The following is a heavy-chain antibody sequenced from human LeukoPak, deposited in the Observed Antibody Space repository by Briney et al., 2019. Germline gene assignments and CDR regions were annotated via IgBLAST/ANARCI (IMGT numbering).Heavy chain of an antibody. J-gene: IGHJ4*02. CDR1: GFTFSSYW. CDR3: ARQTGSGLFILP. V-gene: IGHV3-7*01. CDR2: IKQDGSDK. Sequence: GGSLRLSCAASGFTFSSYWMSWVRQAPGKGLEWVANIKQDGSDKYYVDSVKGRFTISRDNAKSSQYLQMNSLRADDTAVYYCARQTGSGLFILPGGQGTLVTVSS. D-gene: IGHD3/OR15-3a*01.